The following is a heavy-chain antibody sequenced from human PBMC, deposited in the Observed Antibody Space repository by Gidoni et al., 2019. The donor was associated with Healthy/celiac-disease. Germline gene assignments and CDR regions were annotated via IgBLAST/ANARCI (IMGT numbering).Heavy chain of an antibody. V-gene: IGHV4-39*01. CDR3: ASLGYSYGPPGD. CDR1: GGSISSSSYY. CDR2: IYYSGST. Sequence: QLQLQESGPGLVKPSEDLALTCTVSGGSISSSSYYWGWIRQPPGQGLEWIGSIYYSGSTYYNPSLKSRVTISVDTSKNQFSLKLSSVTAADTAVYYCASLGYSYGPPGDWGQGTLVTVSS. J-gene: IGHJ4*02. D-gene: IGHD5-18*01.